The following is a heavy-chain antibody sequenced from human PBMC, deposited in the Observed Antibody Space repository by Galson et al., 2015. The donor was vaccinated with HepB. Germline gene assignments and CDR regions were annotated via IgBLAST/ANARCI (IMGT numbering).Heavy chain of an antibody. V-gene: IGHV5-10-1*01. J-gene: IGHJ4*02. CDR1: GYSFTSYW. CDR3: ARLTYYDILTGYYADY. D-gene: IGHD3-9*01. CDR2: IEPSDSYT. Sequence: QSGAEVKKPGESLRISCKGSGYSFTSYWISWVRQMPGKGLEWMGRIEPSDSYTNYSPSFQGHVTISADKSISTAYLQWSSLKASDTAMYYCARLTYYDILTGYYADYWGQGTLVTASS.